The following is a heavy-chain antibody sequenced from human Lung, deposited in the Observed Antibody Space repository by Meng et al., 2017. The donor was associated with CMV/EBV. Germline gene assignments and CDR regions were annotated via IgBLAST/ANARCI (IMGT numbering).Heavy chain of an antibody. CDR2: IHHSGST. J-gene: IGHJ6*02. D-gene: IGHD5-18*01. V-gene: IGHV4-34*01. CDR3: ARGGYGPGYYYYGLDV. Sequence: SXTXSLXCNVYGGSFTSYYWSWIRQTPNRGLEWIGEIHHSGSTNFNPSLKRRVTVSVDTPKNQFSLKLRSVTAADSAMYYCARGGYGPGYYYYGLDVWGQGTTVTVSS. CDR1: GGSFTSYY.